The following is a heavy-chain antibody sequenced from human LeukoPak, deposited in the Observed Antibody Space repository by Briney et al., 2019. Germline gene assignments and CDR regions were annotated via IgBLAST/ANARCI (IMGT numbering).Heavy chain of an antibody. D-gene: IGHD2-2*02. Sequence: SETLSLTCTVSGGSISSGTYYWGWIRQPPGKGLECIGTIYYSGSTSYNPSLKSRVTISVDTSKNQFSLKLTSVTAADTAVYYSAGTYRLRRFDPWGQGTLVTVSS. V-gene: IGHV4-39*01. CDR2: IYYSGST. CDR1: GGSISSGTYY. CDR3: AGTYRLRRFDP. J-gene: IGHJ5*02.